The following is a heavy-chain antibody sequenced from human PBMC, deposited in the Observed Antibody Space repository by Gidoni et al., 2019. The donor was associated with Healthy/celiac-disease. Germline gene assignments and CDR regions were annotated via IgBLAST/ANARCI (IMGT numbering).Heavy chain of an antibody. Sequence: QLQLQESGPGLVKPSETLSLTCTVSGGSIRSSSYYWGWIRQPPGKGLEWIGSIYYSGSTYYNPSLKSRVTISVDTSKNQFSLKLSSVTAADTAVYYCARTEWEPRTYFDYWGQGTLVTVSS. V-gene: IGHV4-39*07. CDR2: IYYSGST. D-gene: IGHD1-26*01. CDR1: GGSIRSSSYY. J-gene: IGHJ4*02. CDR3: ARTEWEPRTYFDY.